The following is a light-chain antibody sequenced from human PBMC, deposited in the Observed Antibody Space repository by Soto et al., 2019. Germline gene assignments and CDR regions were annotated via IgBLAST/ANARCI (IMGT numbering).Light chain of an antibody. CDR2: GAS. CDR3: QQYNNWPPYT. V-gene: IGKV3-15*01. CDR1: QSVSSN. J-gene: IGKJ2*01. Sequence: EIVMTQSPATLSVSPGERATLSCRASQSVSSNLAWYQQKPGQAPRRLIYGASNRATGIPARFSGSGSGTEFTLTISSLLSEDVAVYYCQQYNNWPPYTFGQGTKLEIK.